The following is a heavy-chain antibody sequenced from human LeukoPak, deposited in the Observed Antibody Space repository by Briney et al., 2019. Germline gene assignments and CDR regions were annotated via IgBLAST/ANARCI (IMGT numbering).Heavy chain of an antibody. CDR3: ARVIWGSRHFYHAMDV. CDR1: GGSFFSYA. CDR2: VIPIFGKT. D-gene: IGHD3-16*01. V-gene: IGHV1-69*01. J-gene: IGHJ6*04. Sequence: SVKVSSKASGGSFFSYASTWVRQAPGQGLEWMGRVIPIFGKTNYAQKFQGRVTITADESTSTVFMEVSSLRFEDTAMYCCARVIWGSRHFYHAMDVWGKGTTVTVSS.